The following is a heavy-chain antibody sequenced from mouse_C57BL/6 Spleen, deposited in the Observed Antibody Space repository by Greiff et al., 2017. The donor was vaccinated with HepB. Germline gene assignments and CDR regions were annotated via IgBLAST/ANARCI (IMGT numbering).Heavy chain of an antibody. CDR3: ARVATVEVNYFDY. CDR2: IYPSDSET. D-gene: IGHD1-1*01. Sequence: QVQLQQPGAELVRPGSSVKLSCKASGYTFTSYWMDWVKQRPGQGLEWIGNIYPSDSETHYNQKFKDKATLTVDKSSSTAYMQLSSLTSEDSAVYYCARVATVEVNYFDYWGQGTTLTVSS. V-gene: IGHV1-61*01. CDR1: GYTFTSYW. J-gene: IGHJ2*01.